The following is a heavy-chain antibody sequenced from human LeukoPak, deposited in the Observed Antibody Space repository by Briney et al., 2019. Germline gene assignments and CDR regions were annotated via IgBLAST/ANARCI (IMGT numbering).Heavy chain of an antibody. CDR1: GGSNSNYF. V-gene: IGHV4-4*07. CDR3: ATSYDSSGYSVGFDY. D-gene: IGHD3-22*01. J-gene: IGHJ4*02. CDR2: IYLSGHT. Sequence: SETLSLTCTFSGGSNSNYFWNWIRQPAGKGLEWIGCIYLSGHTNYNPSLKSRVTMSVDTSKTQFSLKLSSVTAADTAVYSCATSYDSSGYSVGFDYWGQGALVTVSS.